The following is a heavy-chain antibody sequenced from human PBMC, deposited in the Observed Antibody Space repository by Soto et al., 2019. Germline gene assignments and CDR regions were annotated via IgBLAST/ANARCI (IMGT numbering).Heavy chain of an antibody. CDR3: ARHASGYYVS. CDR1: GDSITSYN. V-gene: IGHV4-4*08. CDR2: VYSSGST. D-gene: IGHD3-3*01. Sequence: SETLSLTCTVSGDSITSYNWNWLRQPPGKALEWIGYVYSSGSTNYNPSLKSRVTISIASSKKQFSLKLTSVTAADTALYYCARHASGYYVSWGQGTLVTVSS. J-gene: IGHJ5*02.